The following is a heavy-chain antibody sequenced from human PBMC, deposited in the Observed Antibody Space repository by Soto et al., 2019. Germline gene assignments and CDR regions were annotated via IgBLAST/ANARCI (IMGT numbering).Heavy chain of an antibody. Sequence: QVQLQESGPGLVKPSQTLSLTCTVSGGSISSGGCYWSWIRQHPGKGLEWIGYIYYSESTYYNPSLKSRVTISVNTSKNQFSLKLSSVTAADTAVYYCARTVWFGEPRFDYWGQGTLVTVSS. J-gene: IGHJ4*02. CDR1: GGSISSGGCY. V-gene: IGHV4-31*03. CDR3: ARTVWFGEPRFDY. D-gene: IGHD3-10*01. CDR2: IYYSEST.